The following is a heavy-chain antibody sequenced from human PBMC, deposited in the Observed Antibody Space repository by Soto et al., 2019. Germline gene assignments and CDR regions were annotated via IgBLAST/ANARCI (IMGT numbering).Heavy chain of an antibody. CDR2: TYYRSKWYN. J-gene: IGHJ6*02. CDR1: GDSVSSNSAA. CDR3: AVWLGPLGGSSILYYYYGMDV. D-gene: IGHD3-10*01. V-gene: IGHV6-1*01. Sequence: SQTLSLTCAISGDSVSSNSAAWNWIRQSPSRGLEWLGRTYYRSKWYNDYAVSVKSRITINPDTSKNQFSLQLNSVTPEDTAVYYCAVWLGPLGGSSILYYYYGMDVWGQGTTVTVSS.